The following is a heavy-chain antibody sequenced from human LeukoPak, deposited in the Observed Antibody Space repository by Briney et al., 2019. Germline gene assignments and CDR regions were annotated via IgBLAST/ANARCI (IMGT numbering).Heavy chain of an antibody. V-gene: IGHV4-34*01. D-gene: IGHD3-10*01. CDR3: ARHYIIWTRNWFDP. CDR2: INHSGST. J-gene: IGHJ5*02. CDR1: GGSFSGYY. Sequence: SETLSLTCAVYGGSFSGYYWSWIRQPPGKGLEWIGEINHSGSTNYNPSLKSRVTISVDTSENQFSLKLSSVTAADTAVYYCARHYIIWTRNWFDPWGQGTLVTVSS.